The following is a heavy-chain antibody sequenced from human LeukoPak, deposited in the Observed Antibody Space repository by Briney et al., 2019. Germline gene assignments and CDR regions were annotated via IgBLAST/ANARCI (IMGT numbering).Heavy chain of an antibody. CDR2: IYSNGWT. D-gene: IGHD6-19*01. CDR3: ARGSGWNSFDP. V-gene: IGHV4-61*02. J-gene: IGHJ5*02. CDR1: GGSIITDLYY. Sequence: PSETLSLTCTVSGGSIITDLYYWTWIRQPAGKGLEWIGRIYSNGWTDYNPPLKSRVSISIDTSKNHFSLKMSLATAADTALYYCARGSGWNSFDPWGQGTLVTVSS.